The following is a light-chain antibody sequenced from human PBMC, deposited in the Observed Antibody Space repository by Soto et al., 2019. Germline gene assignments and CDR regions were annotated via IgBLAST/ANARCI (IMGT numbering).Light chain of an antibody. CDR2: GAS. Sequence: DIQMTQSPSSLSASVGDRVTITCRASQGISSFVAWYQQKPGKVPRLLISGASTLQSGVPSRFSGSGSGTDFTLTITSLQPEDVATYYCQKYSSVITFGQWTRLEMK. CDR1: QGISSF. J-gene: IGKJ5*01. CDR3: QKYSSVIT. V-gene: IGKV1-27*01.